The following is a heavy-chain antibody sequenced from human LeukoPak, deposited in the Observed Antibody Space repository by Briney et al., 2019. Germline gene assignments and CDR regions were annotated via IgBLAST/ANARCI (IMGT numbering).Heavy chain of an antibody. J-gene: IGHJ4*02. CDR2: INHSGST. D-gene: IGHD4-11*01. CDR1: GGPFRGYY. Sequence: SETLSLTCAVYGGPFRGYYWSWIRQPPGKGLEWIGEINHSGSTNDNPSPRSRVTISVDTSKNQFSLKLSSVTAADTAVYYCARETKKRAHDYRFDYWGQGTLVTVSS. V-gene: IGHV4-34*01. CDR3: ARETKKRAHDYRFDY.